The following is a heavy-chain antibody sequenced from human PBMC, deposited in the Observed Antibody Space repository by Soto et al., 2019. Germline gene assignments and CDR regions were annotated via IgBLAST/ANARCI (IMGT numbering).Heavy chain of an antibody. CDR3: ARAPFYHENNAFYSYLVS. CDR1: GVSIRSSGYY. J-gene: IGHJ5*02. V-gene: IGHV4-31*03. Sequence: SETLSLTCTVAGVSIRSSGYYWSWIRQHPKKGLEWIGYIDYSGITYSNPSLTSRIVISVDTSYNKFSLKIRSLTAEDTAVYYCARAPFYHENNAFYSYLVSWGQGILVTVSS. D-gene: IGHD3-22*01. CDR2: IDYSGIT.